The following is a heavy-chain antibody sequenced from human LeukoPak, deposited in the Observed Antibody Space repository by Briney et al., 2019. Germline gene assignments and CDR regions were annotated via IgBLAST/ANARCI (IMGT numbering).Heavy chain of an antibody. Sequence: PGGSLRLSCAASGFTFSTYAIHWVRQAPGKGLEWVALISYDGTNKYFADSVKGRFTISRDDSKNTLSLQMNSLRSEDTAVYYCARDAGLGERTLGYWGQGTLVTVSS. CDR3: ARDAGLGERTLGY. J-gene: IGHJ4*02. V-gene: IGHV3-30-3*01. CDR1: GFTFSTYA. CDR2: ISYDGTNK. D-gene: IGHD3-16*01.